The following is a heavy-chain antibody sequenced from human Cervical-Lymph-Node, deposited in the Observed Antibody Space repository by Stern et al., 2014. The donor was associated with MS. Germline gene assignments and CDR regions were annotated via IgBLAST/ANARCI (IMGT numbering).Heavy chain of an antibody. J-gene: IGHJ6*02. CDR2: IKSKTDGGTT. CDR1: GFTFRNAW. V-gene: IGHV3-15*01. Sequence: EVQLVESGGGLVKPGGSLRLSCAASGFTFRNAWMTWIRQAPGKGLEWVGRIKSKTDGGTTDYAAPVKGRFTISRDDSKNTLYLQMNSLKTEDTAVYYCTTLDQSYPYYYYGMDVWGQGTTVTVSS. CDR3: TTLDQSYPYYYYGMDV. D-gene: IGHD1-26*01.